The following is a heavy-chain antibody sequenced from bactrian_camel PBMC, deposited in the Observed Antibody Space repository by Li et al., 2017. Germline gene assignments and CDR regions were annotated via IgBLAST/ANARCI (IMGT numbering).Heavy chain of an antibody. D-gene: IGHD3*01. CDR2: IYTGDDST. J-gene: IGHJ6*01. V-gene: IGHV3S40*01. CDR1: GYTYSSNC. CDR3: VADRALDDDCYVGSLYTDFAY. Sequence: VQLVESGGGSVQPGGSLRLSCDASGYTYSSNCMGWFRQAPGKEREGVATIYTGDDSTYYIDSVKGRLTISQDNAKTAVYLRMNSLKPEDTAEYYCVADRALDDDCYVGSLYTDFAYWGQGTQVTVS.